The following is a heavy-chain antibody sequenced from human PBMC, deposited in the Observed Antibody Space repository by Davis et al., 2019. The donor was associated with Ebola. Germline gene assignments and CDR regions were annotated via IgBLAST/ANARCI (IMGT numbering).Heavy chain of an antibody. V-gene: IGHV3-7*01. CDR3: ARDDHCSSTSCFYYYYYGMDV. Sequence: PGGSLRLSCAASGFTFSSYWMSWVRQAPGKGLEWVANIKQDGSEKYYVDSVKGRFTISRDNAKNSLYLQMNSLRAEDTAVYYCARDDHCSSTSCFYYYYYGMDVWGQGTTVTVSS. D-gene: IGHD2-2*01. CDR1: GFTFSSYW. CDR2: IKQDGSEK. J-gene: IGHJ6*02.